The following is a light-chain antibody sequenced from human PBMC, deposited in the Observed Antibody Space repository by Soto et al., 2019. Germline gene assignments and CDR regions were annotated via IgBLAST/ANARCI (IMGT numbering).Light chain of an antibody. CDR3: GSWDSSLSAYV. CDR2: DDN. J-gene: IGLJ1*01. CDR1: SANIGGNS. V-gene: IGLV1-51*01. Sequence: QAVLTQSPSVSAPPGQKVTISCSGISANIGGNSVSWYQQLPGTAPKLLIYDDNKRPAGIPDRFSGSKSGTSATLGITGFQTGDEADYYCGSWDSSLSAYVFGTGTKVTVL.